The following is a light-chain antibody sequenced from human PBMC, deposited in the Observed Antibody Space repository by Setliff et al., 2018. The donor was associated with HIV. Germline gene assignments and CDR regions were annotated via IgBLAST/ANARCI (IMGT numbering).Light chain of an antibody. J-gene: IGLJ1*01. CDR1: SSNIGNNY. CDR2: DDY. V-gene: IGLV1-51*01. Sequence: VLTQTPSVVAAPGQTVTISCSGSSSNIGNNYVSWYQQLPETAPQLLIYDDYKRPSGIPDRFSGSKSGTSATLDITGLQTGDEADYYCGTWDFSLTAYVFGTGTKGTVL. CDR3: GTWDFSLTAYV.